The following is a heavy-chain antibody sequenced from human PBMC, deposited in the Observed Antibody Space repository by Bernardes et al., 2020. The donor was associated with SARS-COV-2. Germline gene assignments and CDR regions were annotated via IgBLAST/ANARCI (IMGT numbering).Heavy chain of an antibody. J-gene: IGHJ1*01. CDR2: VYYSGTT. Sequence: SESLPLTCTCSNDSIITADYYWGWVLQPPGKGYEWIGSVYYSGTTYYNPSLRGRVTISVDTSKRESALKLTSVTAADTAVYYCARHPDYDYWGGPRYFPHWGPGSLVTVSS. CDR3: ARHPDYDYWGGPRYFPH. CDR1: NDSIITADYY. D-gene: IGHD3-3*01. V-gene: IGHV4-39*01.